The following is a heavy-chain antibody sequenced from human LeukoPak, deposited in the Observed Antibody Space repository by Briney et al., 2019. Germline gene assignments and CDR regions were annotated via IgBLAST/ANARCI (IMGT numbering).Heavy chain of an antibody. CDR1: GFTFSSYS. V-gene: IGHV3-21*03. D-gene: IGHD3-10*01. J-gene: IGHJ4*02. CDR3: ARVRGELMRYYFDY. Sequence: GGSLRLSCAASGFTFSSYSMNWVRQAPGKGLEWVSSISSSSSYIYYADSVKGRFTISRDNAKSSLYLQMNSLRVEDTAVYYCARVRGELMRYYFDYWGQGTLVTVSS. CDR2: ISSSSSYI.